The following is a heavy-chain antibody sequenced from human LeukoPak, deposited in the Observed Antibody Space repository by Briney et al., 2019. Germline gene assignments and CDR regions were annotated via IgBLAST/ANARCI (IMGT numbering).Heavy chain of an antibody. CDR2: ISPSGGST. D-gene: IGHD3-16*01. Sequence: ASVKVSCKASGYTFTSYYMHWVRQAPGQGPEWMGVISPSGGSTTYAQKFQGRVTLTRDMSTSTVYMELSSLRSEDTAVYYCARRIDRGWGSMFDPWGQGTLVTVSS. CDR1: GYTFTSYY. V-gene: IGHV1-46*01. CDR3: ARRIDRGWGSMFDP. J-gene: IGHJ5*02.